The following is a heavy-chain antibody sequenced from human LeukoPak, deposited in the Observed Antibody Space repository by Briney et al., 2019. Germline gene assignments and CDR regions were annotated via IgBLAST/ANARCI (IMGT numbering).Heavy chain of an antibody. V-gene: IGHV1-18*01. Sequence: AAVQVSCKASLYTFTNYGIGWVGQAPGQGLEGMGWISAYNGNTKSAQKFQGRVTMTTDTSTNTAYMELRSLRSDDTAVYYCARDFSSVHRGEVSYHWGQGTLVTVSS. CDR1: LYTFTNYG. CDR3: ARDFSSVHRGEVSYH. D-gene: IGHD3-10*01. CDR2: ISAYNGNT. J-gene: IGHJ5*02.